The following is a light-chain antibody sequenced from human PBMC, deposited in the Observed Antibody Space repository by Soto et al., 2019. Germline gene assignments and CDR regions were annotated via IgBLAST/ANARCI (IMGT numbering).Light chain of an antibody. CDR3: AAWDDSLSGSYV. J-gene: IGLJ1*01. CDR1: SSNIGNND. V-gene: IGLV1-47*02. CDR2: TNN. Sequence: QSALTQPPSASGTPGQRVTISCSGSSSNIGNNDVYWYQQLPETAPKLLIYTNNKRPSGVPDRFSGSKSGTSASLAISGLRSEDEADYYCAAWDDSLSGSYVFGTGTKVTVL.